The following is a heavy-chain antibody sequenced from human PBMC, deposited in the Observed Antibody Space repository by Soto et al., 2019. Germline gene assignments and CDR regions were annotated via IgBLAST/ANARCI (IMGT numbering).Heavy chain of an antibody. CDR1: GGTFSSYA. J-gene: IGHJ4*02. Sequence: QVQLVQSGAEVKKPGSSVTVSCKASGGTFSSYAISWVRQAPGQGLEWMGGLIPIFGTANYAQKFQGRVTITADEPTRPDDMELRSLRSEDTAVYYCARGGYSRSWQQDGPVDYWRQGTLVTVSS. CDR2: LIPIFGTA. D-gene: IGHD6-6*01. CDR3: ARGGYSRSWQQDGPVDY. V-gene: IGHV1-69*12.